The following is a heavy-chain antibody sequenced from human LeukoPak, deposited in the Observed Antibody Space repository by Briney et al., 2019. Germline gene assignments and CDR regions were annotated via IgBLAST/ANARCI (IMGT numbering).Heavy chain of an antibody. CDR3: ARGRWYFDY. J-gene: IGHJ4*02. CDR2: INHSGST. CDR1: GGSFIGYY. Sequence: PSDTLSLTCAVYGGSFIGYYLSWLRQPPAKGLEWIGEINHSGSTNYNPSLKSRVTISVDTSKNQFSLKLSSVTAADTAVYYCARGRWYFDYWGQGTLVSVSS. V-gene: IGHV4-34*01. D-gene: IGHD5-24*01.